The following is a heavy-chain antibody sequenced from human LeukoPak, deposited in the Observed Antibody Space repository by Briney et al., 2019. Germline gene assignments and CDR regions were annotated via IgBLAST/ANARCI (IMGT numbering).Heavy chain of an antibody. D-gene: IGHD3-16*01. CDR3: AKICVPGATYSTVGGPFDP. J-gene: IGHJ5*02. CDR2: ISGSGGST. CDR1: GFTFSSYA. V-gene: IGHV3-23*01. Sequence: PGGSLRLSCAASGFTFSSYAMSWVRQAPGKGLEWVSAISGSGGSTYYADSVKGRFTTSRDNSKNTLYLQMNSLRAEDTAVYYCAKICVPGATYSTVGGPFDPWGQGTLVTVSS.